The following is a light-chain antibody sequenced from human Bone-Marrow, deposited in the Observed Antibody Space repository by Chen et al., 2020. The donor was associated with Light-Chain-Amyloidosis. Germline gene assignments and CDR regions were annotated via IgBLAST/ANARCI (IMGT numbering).Light chain of an antibody. CDR2: EDN. Sequence: FLLTQHHSVSGSPGQTVTISCTRTTGSIATIYVQWYQQRPGSSPTTVIYEDNQRPSGVPDRFSGSIDRSSNSASLTISGLKTEDEADYYCQSYDDFNQIFGGGTKLTVL. CDR3: QSYDDFNQI. V-gene: IGLV6-57*01. J-gene: IGLJ2*01. CDR1: TGSIATIY.